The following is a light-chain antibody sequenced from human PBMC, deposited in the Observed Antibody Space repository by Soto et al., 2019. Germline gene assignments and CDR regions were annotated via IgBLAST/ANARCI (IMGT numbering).Light chain of an antibody. CDR3: SSYAGSNNV. CDR1: SSDVGGYNY. J-gene: IGLJ1*01. V-gene: IGLV2-8*01. CDR2: EVS. Sequence: QSVLTQPPSASGSPGQSVTISCTGISSDVGGYNYVSWYQQHPGKAPKLMIYEVSKRPSGVPDRFSGSKSGNTASLTVSGLQAEDEADYYCSSYAGSNNVFGTGTKVTVL.